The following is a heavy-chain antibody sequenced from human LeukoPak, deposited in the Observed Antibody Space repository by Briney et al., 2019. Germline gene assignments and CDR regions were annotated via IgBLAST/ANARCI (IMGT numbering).Heavy chain of an antibody. CDR3: ARHLGDYYGSGSYFAFDY. V-gene: IGHV4-59*08. CDR1: GGSISSYY. J-gene: IGHJ4*02. Sequence: SETLSLTCTVSGGSISSYYWSWIRQPPGKGLEWIGYIYYSGSTNYNPSLKSRVTISVDTTKNQFSLKLSSVTAADTAVYYCARHLGDYYGSGSYFAFDYWGQGTLVTVSS. CDR2: IYYSGST. D-gene: IGHD3-10*01.